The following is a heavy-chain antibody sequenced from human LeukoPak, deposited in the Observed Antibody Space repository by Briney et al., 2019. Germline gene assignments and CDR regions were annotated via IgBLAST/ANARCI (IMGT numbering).Heavy chain of an antibody. V-gene: IGHV3-48*04. D-gene: IGHD7-27*01. CDR3: ARKGGPLGPPFDN. J-gene: IGHJ4*02. Sequence: GGSLRLSCAASGFTFSSYSMNWVRQAPGKGREWVSYISSRSSTIYYADSVKGRFTISRDNATNSLYLQMNSLRAEDTAVYYCARKGGPLGPPFDNWGQGTLVTVSS. CDR2: ISSRSSTI. CDR1: GFTFSSYS.